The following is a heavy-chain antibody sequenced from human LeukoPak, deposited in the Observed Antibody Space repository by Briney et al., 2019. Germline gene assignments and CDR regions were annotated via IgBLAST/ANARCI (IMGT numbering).Heavy chain of an antibody. V-gene: IGHV4-38-2*01. CDR3: ARHYQTVNYYFDF. CDR2: IYHSGSA. Sequence: TSETLSLTCAVYGYSISGGYCWGWIRQPPGKGLEWIGSIYHSGSAYYNPSLKSRVTISADTSKNQFSLGLSSVTAADTAVYYCARHYQTVNYYFDFWGQGTLVTVSS. J-gene: IGHJ4*02. CDR1: GYSISGGYC. D-gene: IGHD1-7*01.